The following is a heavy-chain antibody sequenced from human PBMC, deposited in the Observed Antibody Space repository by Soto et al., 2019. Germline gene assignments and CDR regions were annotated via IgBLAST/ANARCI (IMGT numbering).Heavy chain of an antibody. CDR3: ARGEYYDSSGYYGFDY. J-gene: IGHJ4*01. V-gene: IGHV4-59*01. CDR2: IYYSGST. CDR1: AGSISSYY. Sequence: SETLSLTCTVSAGSISSYYWSWNRQLPGKGLEWIGYIYYSGSTNYNPSLKSRVTISVATSKIQFSLKLSSVTAADTAVYYCARGEYYDSSGYYGFDYWGQGTLVTVSS. D-gene: IGHD3-22*01.